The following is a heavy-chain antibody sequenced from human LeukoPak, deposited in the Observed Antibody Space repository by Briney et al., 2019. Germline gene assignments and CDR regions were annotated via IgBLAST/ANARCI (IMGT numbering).Heavy chain of an antibody. J-gene: IGHJ5*02. CDR3: GKEGGA. Sequence: PGGSLRLSCAASGFRFSDFTMTWVRQAPGKGPEWVSAIGGRGGSTYYADSLGGRFIISRDNSKDMVYLQMNSLKVEDTATYYCGKEGGAWGQGTTVTVSS. V-gene: IGHV3-23*01. CDR2: IGGRGGST. D-gene: IGHD3-16*01. CDR1: GFRFSDFT.